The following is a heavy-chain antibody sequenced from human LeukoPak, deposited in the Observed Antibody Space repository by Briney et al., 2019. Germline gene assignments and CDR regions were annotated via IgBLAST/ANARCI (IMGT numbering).Heavy chain of an antibody. CDR3: ARVGCSSTSCYYYYYYYMDV. CDR1: GFIFSSYS. V-gene: IGHV3-21*01. J-gene: IGHJ6*03. CDR2: ISSSSSYI. Sequence: PGGSLRLSCAASGFIFSSYSISWVRQAPGKGLEWVSSISSSSSYIYYADSVKGRFTISRDNAKNSLYLQINSLRAEDTAVYHCARVGCSSTSCYYYYYYYMDVWGKGTTVTVSS. D-gene: IGHD2-2*01.